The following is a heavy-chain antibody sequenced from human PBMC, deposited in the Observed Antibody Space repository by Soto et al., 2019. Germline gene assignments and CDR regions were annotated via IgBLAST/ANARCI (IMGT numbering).Heavy chain of an antibody. CDR1: GGSISSGGCY. J-gene: IGHJ4*02. D-gene: IGHD6-13*01. Sequence: TLSLTCTVSGGSISSGGCYWSWIRQHPGKGLEWIGYIYSSGTTYYNPSLKSRITMSVDTPKNQFSLKLSSVTAADTAVYYCARVIRGIAAAGTYGIDYWGQGTLVTVSS. CDR2: IYSSGTT. CDR3: ARVIRGIAAAGTYGIDY. V-gene: IGHV4-31*03.